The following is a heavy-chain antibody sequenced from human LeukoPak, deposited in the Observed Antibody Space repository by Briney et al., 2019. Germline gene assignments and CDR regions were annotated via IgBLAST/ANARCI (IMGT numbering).Heavy chain of an antibody. CDR2: INHSGST. J-gene: IGHJ5*02. CDR3: AGTAWTYYYGSGSFIYGSRRRPQGWFDP. D-gene: IGHD3-10*01. CDR1: GGSFSGYY. V-gene: IGHV4-34*01. Sequence: SETLSLTCAVYGGSFSGYYWSWIRQPPGKGLEWIGEINHSGSTNYNPSLKSRVTISLDTSKNKFSLKLSSVTAADTAGYYCAGTAWTYYYGSGSFIYGSRRRPQGWFDPWGQGTLVTVSS.